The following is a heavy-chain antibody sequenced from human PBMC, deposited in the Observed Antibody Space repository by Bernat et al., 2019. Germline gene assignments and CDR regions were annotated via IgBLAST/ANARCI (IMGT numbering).Heavy chain of an antibody. V-gene: IGHV1-18*04. CDR2: ISAYNGNT. CDR3: AREGVAGTSYYYYGMDV. CDR1: GYTFTSYG. J-gene: IGHJ6*02. D-gene: IGHD6-19*01. Sequence: QVQLVQSGAEVKKPGASVKVSCKASGYTFTSYGISWVRQAPGQGLEWMGWISAYNGNTNYAQKLQGRVTMTTDTSTSTTYMGLRSLRSDDTAVYYCAREGVAGTSYYYYGMDVWGQGTTVTVSS.